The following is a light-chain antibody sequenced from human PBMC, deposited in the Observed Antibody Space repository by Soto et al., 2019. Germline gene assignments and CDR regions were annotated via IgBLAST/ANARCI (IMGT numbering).Light chain of an antibody. CDR2: GAS. V-gene: IGKV3-15*01. J-gene: IGKJ4*02. CDR1: QSINTN. Sequence: EIVMTQSPATLSVSPGEAATLTCRASQSINTNLAWYRQRPGQAPRLLIYGASTRATGIPARFSGSGSGTEFTLTVGSLQSEDFAVYYCQQYDNWPRLTFGGGTEVEIK. CDR3: QQYDNWPRLT.